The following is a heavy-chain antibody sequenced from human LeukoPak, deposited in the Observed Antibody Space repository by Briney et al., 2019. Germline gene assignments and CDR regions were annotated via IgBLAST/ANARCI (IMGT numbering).Heavy chain of an antibody. CDR1: GDSISSYY. Sequence: SETLSLTCTVSGDSISSYYWSWIRQPPGKGLEWIGYIYYSGSTDYNPSLNSRVTISVDTSKTQFSLKLISVTDPDTAGYYCARHGPLYEYVYYNMDVWGQGTTVTVSS. D-gene: IGHD5/OR15-5a*01. V-gene: IGHV4-59*08. J-gene: IGHJ6*02. CDR2: IYYSGST. CDR3: ARHGPLYEYVYYNMDV.